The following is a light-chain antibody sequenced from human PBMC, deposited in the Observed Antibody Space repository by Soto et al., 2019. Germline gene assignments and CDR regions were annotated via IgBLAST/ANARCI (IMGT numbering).Light chain of an antibody. CDR2: KAS. J-gene: IGKJ4*01. CDR1: ESISYW. Sequence: DSRMTQSPSTLSASVGDRVIITCRASESISYWLAWYQQKPGKAPKSLIYKASILGSVVPSRFRGSGSRTELSHTINTLLPEAFATNYCQQYSNYLLTFGGGTEVDIK. V-gene: IGKV1-5*03. CDR3: QQYSNYLLT.